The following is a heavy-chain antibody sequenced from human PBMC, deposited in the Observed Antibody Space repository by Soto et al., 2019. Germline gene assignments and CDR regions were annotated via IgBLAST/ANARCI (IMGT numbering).Heavy chain of an antibody. Sequence: SLRLSCAASGFTFSSYAMSWVRQAPGKGLEWVSAISGSGGSTYYADSVKGRFTISRDNSKNTLYLQMNSLRAEDTAVYYCAKTHYDYCGTRGWFGTRGQGTLVT. CDR1: GFTFSSYA. V-gene: IGHV3-23*01. CDR2: ISGSGGST. J-gene: IGHJ5*02. CDR3: AKTHYDYCGTRGWFGT. D-gene: IGHD3-16*01.